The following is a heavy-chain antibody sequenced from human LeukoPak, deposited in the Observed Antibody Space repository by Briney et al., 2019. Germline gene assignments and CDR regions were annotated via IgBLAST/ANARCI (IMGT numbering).Heavy chain of an antibody. J-gene: IGHJ3*02. CDR1: VASLRSSY. D-gene: IGHD5-18*01. CDR2: IYYGGNT. CDR3: ARDAMVNYGLDM. Sequence: SETLCLTCTVSVASLRSSYWSWVPQPPGKGLEWRGYIYYGGNTNHNPSLKSRVTISDITSKNQFSLKLSSVTGAGTAVYYCARDAMVNYGLDMWGQGTMVTVSS. V-gene: IGHV4-59*01.